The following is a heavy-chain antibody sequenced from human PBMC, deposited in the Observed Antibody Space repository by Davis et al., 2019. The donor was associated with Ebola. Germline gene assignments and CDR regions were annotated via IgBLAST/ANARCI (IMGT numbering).Heavy chain of an antibody. J-gene: IGHJ4*02. CDR2: IYSGGST. CDR1: GFTVSSNY. D-gene: IGHD3-10*01. Sequence: GESLKISCAASGFTVSSNYMSWVRQAPGKGLEWVSVIYSGGSTYYADSVKGRFTISRDNSKNTLYLQMNSLRAEDTAVYYCASIDPAMVQGVILAPQIDYWGQGTLVTVSS. V-gene: IGHV3-53*01. CDR3: ASIDPAMVQGVILAPQIDY.